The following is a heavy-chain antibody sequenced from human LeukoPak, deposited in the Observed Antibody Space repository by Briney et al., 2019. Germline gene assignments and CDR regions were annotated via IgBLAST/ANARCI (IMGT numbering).Heavy chain of an antibody. D-gene: IGHD3-22*01. V-gene: IGHV4-30-4*01. CDR1: GGSISSGDYY. J-gene: IGHJ4*02. CDR2: IYYSGST. Sequence: SETLSLTCTVSGGSISSGDYYWSWIRQPPGKGLECIGYIYYSGSTYYNPSLKSRVTISVDTSKNQFSLKLSSVTAADTAVYYCASGYYYDSSGPKVYFDYWGQGTLVTVSS. CDR3: ASGYYYDSSGPKVYFDY.